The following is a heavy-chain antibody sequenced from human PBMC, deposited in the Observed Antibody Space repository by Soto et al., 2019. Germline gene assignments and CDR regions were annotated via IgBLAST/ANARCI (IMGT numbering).Heavy chain of an antibody. V-gene: IGHV4-34*01. CDR2: INHSGST. CDR1: GGSFSGYY. CDR3: ARGYCSSTSCYLYFDY. D-gene: IGHD2-2*01. Sequence: PSETLSLTCAVYGGSFSGYYWSWIRQPPGKGLEWIGEINHSGSTNYNPSLKSRVTISVDTSKNQFSLKLSSVTAADTAVYYCARGYCSSTSCYLYFDYWGQGTLVTVS. J-gene: IGHJ4*02.